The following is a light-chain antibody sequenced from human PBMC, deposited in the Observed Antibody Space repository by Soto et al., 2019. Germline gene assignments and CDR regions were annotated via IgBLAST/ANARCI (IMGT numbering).Light chain of an antibody. J-gene: IGKJ1*01. V-gene: IGKV1-5*01. Sequence: GDRVTITGRASQSISSWLAWYQQKPGKAPKLLIYDASSLESGVPSRFSGSGSGTEFTLTISSLQPDDFATYYCQQYNSYPWTFGQGTKVDIK. CDR1: QSISSW. CDR2: DAS. CDR3: QQYNSYPWT.